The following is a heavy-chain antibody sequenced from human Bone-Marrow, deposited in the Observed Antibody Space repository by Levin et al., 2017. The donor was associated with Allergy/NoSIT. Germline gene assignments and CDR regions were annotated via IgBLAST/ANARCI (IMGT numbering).Heavy chain of an antibody. CDR1: GYTFTSYD. V-gene: IGHV1-8*01. CDR3: ARVDQTTVTDHP. CDR2: MNPNSGNT. D-gene: IGHD4-17*01. J-gene: IGHJ4*02. Sequence: GESLKISCKASGYTFTSYDINWVRQATGQGLEWMGWMNPNSGNTGYAQKFQGRVTMTRNTSISTAYMELSSLRSEDTAVYYCARVDQTTVTDHPWGQGTLVTVSS.